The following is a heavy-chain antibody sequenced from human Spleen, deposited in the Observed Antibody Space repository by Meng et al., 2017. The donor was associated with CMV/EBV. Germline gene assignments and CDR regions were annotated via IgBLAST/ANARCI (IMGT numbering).Heavy chain of an antibody. Sequence: GESLKISCAASGFTFSSYAMYWVRQAPGKGLEWVAFIRYDGSNKYYADSVKGRFTISRDNSKNTLYLQMNSLRGDDTAVYYCANGGSYPNYYVMDVWGQGTTVTVSS. D-gene: IGHD3-16*02. CDR1: GFTFSSYA. CDR3: ANGGSYPNYYVMDV. J-gene: IGHJ6*02. CDR2: IRYDGSNK. V-gene: IGHV3-30*02.